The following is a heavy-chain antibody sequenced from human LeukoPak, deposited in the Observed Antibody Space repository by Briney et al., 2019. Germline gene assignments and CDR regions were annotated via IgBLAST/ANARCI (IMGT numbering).Heavy chain of an antibody. CDR1: GYSFTSYW. J-gene: IGHJ5*02. CDR2: IYPGDSDT. CDR3: ARQYQLQGDWFDP. D-gene: IGHD2-2*01. Sequence: GAALKISCKGSGYSFTSYWIGWVRPMPGKGLEWMGIIYPGDSDTRYSPSFQGQVTISADKSISTAYLQWSSLKASDTAMYYCARQYQLQGDWFDPWGQGTLVTVSS. V-gene: IGHV5-51*01.